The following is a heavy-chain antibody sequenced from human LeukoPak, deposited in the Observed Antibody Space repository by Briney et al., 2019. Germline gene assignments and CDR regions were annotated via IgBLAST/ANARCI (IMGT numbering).Heavy chain of an antibody. V-gene: IGHV1-2*02. CDR1: GYTFTGYY. J-gene: IGHJ4*02. Sequence: AASVKVSCKASGYTFTGYYMHWVRQAPGQGLEWMGWINPNSGGTNYAQKFQGRVTITRDMSTSTAYMELSSLRSEDTAVYYCAASLYSGSSGLGYWGQGTLVAVSS. CDR3: AASLYSGSSGLGY. CDR2: INPNSGGT. D-gene: IGHD1-26*01.